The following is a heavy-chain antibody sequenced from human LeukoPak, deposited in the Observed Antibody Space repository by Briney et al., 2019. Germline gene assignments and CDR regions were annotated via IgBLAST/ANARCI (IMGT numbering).Heavy chain of an antibody. CDR3: ARASIIASDFDY. CDR2: IYYSGTT. D-gene: IGHD1-14*01. CDR1: GGSISGYY. V-gene: IGHV4-59*01. Sequence: SSETLSLTCTVSGGSISGYYWSWIRQSPGKGLEWIGYIYYSGTTNYNPSLKSRVTISVDTSKNQFSLKLSSVTAADTAVYYCARASIIASDFDYWGQGTLVTVSS. J-gene: IGHJ4*02.